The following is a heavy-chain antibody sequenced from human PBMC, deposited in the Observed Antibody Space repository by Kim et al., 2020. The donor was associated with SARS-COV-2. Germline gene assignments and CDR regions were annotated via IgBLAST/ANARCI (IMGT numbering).Heavy chain of an antibody. CDR2: IYYSGST. J-gene: IGHJ6*02. CDR1: GGSISSYY. CDR3: ARTGDGYNSAYYYYGMDV. Sequence: TRYLTCTVSGGSISSYYWIWIRKPPRKGLALIGYIYYSGSTNSNPSLKSRVTISVDTSKNQFSLKLSSVTAADTAVYYCARTGDGYNSAYYYYGMDVWGQGTTVTVSS. D-gene: IGHD5-12*01. V-gene: IGHV4-59*13.